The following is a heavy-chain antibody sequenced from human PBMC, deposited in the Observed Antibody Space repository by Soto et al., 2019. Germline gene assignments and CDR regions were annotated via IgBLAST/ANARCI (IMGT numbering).Heavy chain of an antibody. Sequence: GGSLRLSCVVSGFPLSIYSMSWVRQAPGKGLEWVAYISISGTTMYYADSVKGRFTISRDNAKNSLYLQMNSLRAEDTAVYYCARNASSFDYWGQGNLVTVSS. CDR2: ISISGTTM. J-gene: IGHJ4*02. V-gene: IGHV3-48*01. CDR3: ARNASSFDY. CDR1: GFPLSIYS. D-gene: IGHD2-2*01.